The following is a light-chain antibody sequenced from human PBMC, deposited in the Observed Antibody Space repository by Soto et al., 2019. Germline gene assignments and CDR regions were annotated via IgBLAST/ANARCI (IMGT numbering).Light chain of an antibody. J-gene: IGKJ1*01. CDR2: PAS. CDR3: QHYYNWPPT. V-gene: IGKV3-15*01. CDR1: QSVGTS. Sequence: EIVMTQSPATLSVSPGERATLSCRASQSVGTSLAWYQQKPGQAPRLLIYPASARATGIPARFSGSGSGTEFTLTISSLQSEDFAIYYCQHYYNWPPTFGQGTRVEIK.